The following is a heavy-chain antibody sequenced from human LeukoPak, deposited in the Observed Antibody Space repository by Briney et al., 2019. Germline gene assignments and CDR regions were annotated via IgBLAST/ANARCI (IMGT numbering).Heavy chain of an antibody. Sequence: SETLSLTCAVYGGSFSGYYWSWIRQPPGKGLEWIGEINHSGSTNYNPSLKSRVTISVDTSKNQFSLKLSSVTAADTAVYYCARSGSSSWYGGSWFDPWGQGTLVTVSS. CDR1: GGSFSGYY. D-gene: IGHD6-13*01. J-gene: IGHJ5*02. CDR2: INHSGST. V-gene: IGHV4-34*01. CDR3: ARSGSSSWYGGSWFDP.